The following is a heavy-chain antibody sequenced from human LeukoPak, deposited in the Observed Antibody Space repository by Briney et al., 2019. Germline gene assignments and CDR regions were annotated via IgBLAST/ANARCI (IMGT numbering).Heavy chain of an antibody. V-gene: IGHV3-30*02. J-gene: IGHJ4*02. D-gene: IGHD3-16*02. CDR3: AKDERLRLGELSSYFDY. Sequence: PGGSLRLSCAASGFTFSSYGMHWVRQAPGKGLEWVAFIRYDGSNKYYADSVKGRFTISRDNSKNTLYLQMNSLRAEDTAVYYCAKDERLRLGELSSYFDYWGQGTLVTVSS. CDR2: IRYDGSNK. CDR1: GFTFSSYG.